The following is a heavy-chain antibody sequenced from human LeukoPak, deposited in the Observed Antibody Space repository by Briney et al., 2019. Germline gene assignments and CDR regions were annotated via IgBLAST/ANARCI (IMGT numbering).Heavy chain of an antibody. Sequence: GGCLRLSCSASGFTFSNSAMSWVRQAPWEGLVWVSAISGSGGNTYYADSVKGRFTISRDNSKNTLYLQMNSLRDEDTAVYYCAKLPVAGLYFDYWGQGTLVTVSS. CDR1: GFTFSNSA. CDR2: ISGSGGNT. J-gene: IGHJ4*02. CDR3: AKLPVAGLYFDY. V-gene: IGHV3-23*01. D-gene: IGHD6-19*01.